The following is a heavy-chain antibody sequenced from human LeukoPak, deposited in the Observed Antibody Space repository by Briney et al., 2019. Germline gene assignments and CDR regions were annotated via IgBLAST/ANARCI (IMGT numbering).Heavy chain of an antibody. J-gene: IGHJ5*02. CDR1: GYTFTSSG. CDR3: ARDRGWELGYCSGGSCYDENWFDP. V-gene: IGHV1-18*01. CDR2: ISAYNGNT. D-gene: IGHD2-15*01. Sequence: ASVKVSCKASGYTFTSSGISWVRQAPGQGLEWMGWISAYNGNTNYAQKLQGRVTMTTDTSTSIVYMELRSLRSDDTAVYYCARDRGWELGYCSGGSCYDENWFDPWGQGTLVTVSS.